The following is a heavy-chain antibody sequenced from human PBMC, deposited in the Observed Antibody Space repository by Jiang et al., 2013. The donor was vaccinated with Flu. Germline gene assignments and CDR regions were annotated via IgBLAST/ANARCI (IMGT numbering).Heavy chain of an antibody. D-gene: IGHD6-13*01. CDR2: IYSGGST. CDR1: GFTVSSNY. Sequence: VQLLESGGRLIQPGGSLRLSCAASGFTVSSNYMSWVRQAPGKGLEWVSVIYSGGSTYDADSVKGRFTISRDNSKNTLYFQMNSLRAEDTAVYYCARVTAEGYFDYWGQGTPGHRLL. CDR3: ARVTAEGYFDY. V-gene: IGHV3-53*01. J-gene: IGHJ4*02.